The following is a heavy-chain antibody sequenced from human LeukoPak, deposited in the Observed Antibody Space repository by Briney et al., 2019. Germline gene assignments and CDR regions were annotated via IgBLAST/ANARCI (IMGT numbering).Heavy chain of an antibody. CDR3: ARVVRTTGTTDFDY. V-gene: IGHV1-18*04. CDR2: ISTYNVHT. Sequence: GASVKVCCKASGDTFTRYGISWGRQAPGQGLGWMGWISTYNVHTKYAQKLQGRVTMTTDTSTTTAYMELRSLTSDDTAVYYCARVVRTTGTTDFDYWGQGTLVTVSS. J-gene: IGHJ4*02. CDR1: GDTFTRYG. D-gene: IGHD1-1*01.